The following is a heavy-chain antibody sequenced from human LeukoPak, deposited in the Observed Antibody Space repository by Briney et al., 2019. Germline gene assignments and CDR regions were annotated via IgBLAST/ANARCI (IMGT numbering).Heavy chain of an antibody. CDR2: IYYSGST. V-gene: IGHV4-59*01. CDR3: ARLGGYGYFDY. Sequence: SETLSLTCTVSGGSISSYYWSWIRQPPGQGLEWIGYIYYSGSTNYNPSLKSRVTISVDTSKSQFSLKLSSVTAADTAVYYCARLGGYGYFDYWCRGTLVTVSS. CDR1: GGSISSYY. D-gene: IGHD5-12*01. J-gene: IGHJ4*02.